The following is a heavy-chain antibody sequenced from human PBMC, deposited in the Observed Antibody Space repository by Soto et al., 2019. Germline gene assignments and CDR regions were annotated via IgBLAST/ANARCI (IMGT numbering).Heavy chain of an antibody. J-gene: IGHJ4*02. D-gene: IGHD3-16*01. CDR1: GFTFSSYA. CDR2: ISYDGSNK. Sequence: GGSLRLSCVASGFTFSSYAMHWVRQAPGKGLEWVAVISYDGSNKYYADSVKGRFTISRDNSKNTLYLQMNSLRAEDTAVYYCARPRGEVDPYFDYWGQGTLVTVSS. CDR3: ARPRGEVDPYFDY. V-gene: IGHV3-30-3*01.